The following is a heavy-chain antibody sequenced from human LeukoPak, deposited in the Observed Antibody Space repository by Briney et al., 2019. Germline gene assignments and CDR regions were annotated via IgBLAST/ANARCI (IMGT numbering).Heavy chain of an antibody. D-gene: IGHD1-26*01. Sequence: GGSLRLSCAASGFTFNRYRMHWVRQAPGKGPEWVAVISYDGRYQFYADSVKGRFTVSRDNSKNTLFLQMNSLRAEDTALYFCAKKAQYNGNYPLDYWGQGTLVTVSS. CDR1: GFTFNRYR. CDR2: ISYDGRYQ. CDR3: AKKAQYNGNYPLDY. V-gene: IGHV3-30*18. J-gene: IGHJ4*02.